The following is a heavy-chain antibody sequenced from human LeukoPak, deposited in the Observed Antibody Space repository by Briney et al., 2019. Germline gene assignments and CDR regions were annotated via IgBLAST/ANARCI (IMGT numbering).Heavy chain of an antibody. J-gene: IGHJ4*02. Sequence: SVRVSCKASGGTFSSYAISWVRQAPGQGLEWMGGIIPIFGTANYAQKFQGRVTMTRDTSTSTVYMELSSLRSEDTAVYYCARYYYDSSGYYYVLDYWGQGTLVTVSS. CDR1: GGTFSSYA. D-gene: IGHD3-22*01. V-gene: IGHV1-69*05. CDR2: IIPIFGTA. CDR3: ARYYYDSSGYYYVLDY.